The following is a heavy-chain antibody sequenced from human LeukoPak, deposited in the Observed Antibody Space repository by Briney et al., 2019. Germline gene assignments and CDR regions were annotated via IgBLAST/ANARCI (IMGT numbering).Heavy chain of an antibody. Sequence: GGSLRLSCAASGFTFSSYAMHWVRQAPGKGLEWVAVISYDGSNKYYADSVKGRFTISRDNSKNTLYLQMNGLRAEDTAVYYCARDRRATGDAFDIWGQGTMVTVSS. D-gene: IGHD1-26*01. J-gene: IGHJ3*02. CDR3: ARDRRATGDAFDI. CDR2: ISYDGSNK. V-gene: IGHV3-30-3*01. CDR1: GFTFSSYA.